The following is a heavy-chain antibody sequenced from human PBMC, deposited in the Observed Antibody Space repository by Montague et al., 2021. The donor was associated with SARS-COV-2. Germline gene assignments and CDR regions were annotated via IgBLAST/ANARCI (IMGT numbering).Heavy chain of an antibody. CDR3: ARPLGGSLNDAFDI. D-gene: IGHD3-16*01. Sequence: SLRLSCAASGFTVSSNYMSWVRQAPGKGLEWVSVIYSGGSTYYADSVKGQFTISRDNSKNTLYLQMNSLRAEDTAVYYCARPLGGSLNDAFDIWGQGTMVTVSS. V-gene: IGHV3-53*05. CDR1: GFTVSSNY. CDR2: IYSGGST. J-gene: IGHJ3*02.